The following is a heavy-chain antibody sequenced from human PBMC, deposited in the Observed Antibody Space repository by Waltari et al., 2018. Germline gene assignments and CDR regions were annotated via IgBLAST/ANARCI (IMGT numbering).Heavy chain of an antibody. D-gene: IGHD6-25*01. CDR1: GYTLTELS. CDR3: AARPTGKRPDGDD. J-gene: IGHJ4*02. V-gene: IGHV1-24*01. CDR2: GEPEEGET. Sequence: QVQLVQSGAEVKKPGASVKVSCKVSGYTLTELSLHWVRQAPGKGREGRGGGEPEEGETIYAQKVQGRGTRTEDTATDTADRELSSLRAEDTAGEDGAARPTGKRPDGDDGGQGTRGT.